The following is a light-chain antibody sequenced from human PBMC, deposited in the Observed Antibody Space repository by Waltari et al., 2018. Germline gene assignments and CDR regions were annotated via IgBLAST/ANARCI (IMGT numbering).Light chain of an antibody. CDR3: LSRDSSSTRV. J-gene: IGLJ2*01. CDR2: CHD. CDR1: SLRRYY. Sequence: SSELTQDPAVSVALGQTVRITCQGDSLRRYYAGWYQQRPGQAPFLVLFCHDNRPSGIPDRFSGSTSGNPSSLTITRAQAENASVYYCLSRDSSSTRVVGGGTTLTV. V-gene: IGLV3-19*01.